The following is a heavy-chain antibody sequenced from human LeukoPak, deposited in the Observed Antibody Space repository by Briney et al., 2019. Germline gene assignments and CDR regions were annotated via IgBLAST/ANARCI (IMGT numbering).Heavy chain of an antibody. D-gene: IGHD6-19*01. Sequence: ASVEVSRKASGYTFTSYGISWVRQAPGQGLEWMGWISAYNGNTNYAQKLQGRVTMTTDTSTSTAYMELRSLRSDDTAVYYCAREGSGWYGHYFDYWGQGTLVTVSS. CDR2: ISAYNGNT. J-gene: IGHJ4*02. V-gene: IGHV1-18*01. CDR3: AREGSGWYGHYFDY. CDR1: GYTFTSYG.